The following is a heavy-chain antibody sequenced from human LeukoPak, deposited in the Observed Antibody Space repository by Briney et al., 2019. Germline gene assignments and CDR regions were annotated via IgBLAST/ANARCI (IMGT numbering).Heavy chain of an antibody. D-gene: IGHD3-22*01. CDR1: GGTFSSYA. CDR3: AREGYYDSSGYLFSDFDY. V-gene: IGHV1-69*01. Sequence: SVKVSCKASGGTFSSYAISWVRQAPGQGLEWMGGIIPVFGTANYAQKFQGRVTITADESTSTAYMELSSLRSEDTAVYYCAREGYYDSSGYLFSDFDYWGQGTLVTVSS. CDR2: IIPVFGTA. J-gene: IGHJ4*02.